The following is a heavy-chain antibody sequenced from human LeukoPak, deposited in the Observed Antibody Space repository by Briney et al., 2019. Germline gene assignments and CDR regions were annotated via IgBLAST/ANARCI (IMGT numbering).Heavy chain of an antibody. D-gene: IGHD3-9*01. Sequence: ASVKVSCKASGYTFTSYDINWVRQATGQGLEWMGWMNPNSGNTGYAQKFQGRVTMTRNTSISTAYMELSSLRSGDTAVYYCARPSMEDWSDYGMDVWGQGTTVTVSS. CDR1: GYTFTSYD. CDR3: ARPSMEDWSDYGMDV. J-gene: IGHJ6*02. CDR2: MNPNSGNT. V-gene: IGHV1-8*01.